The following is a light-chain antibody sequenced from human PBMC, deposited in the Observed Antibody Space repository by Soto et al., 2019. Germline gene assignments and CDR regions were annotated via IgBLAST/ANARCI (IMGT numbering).Light chain of an antibody. Sequence: ALTQPRSVSGSPGQSVTISCTGTSSDVGRYDYVSWYQQHPGKAPKLMTFDVSKRPSGVPDRFSGSKSGNTASLTITGLQAEDEADYYCCSYAGSYSLLFGGGTKLTVL. CDR3: CSYAGSYSLL. J-gene: IGLJ2*01. CDR1: SSDVGRYDY. CDR2: DVS. V-gene: IGLV2-11*01.